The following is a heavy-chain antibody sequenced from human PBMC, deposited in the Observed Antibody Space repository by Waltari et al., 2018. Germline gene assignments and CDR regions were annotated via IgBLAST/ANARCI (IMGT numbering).Heavy chain of an antibody. CDR2: IIPIFGTA. V-gene: IGHV1-69*06. CDR3: ARDGGLVGATD. D-gene: IGHD1-26*01. Sequence: QGLEWMGGIIPIFGTANYAQKFQGRVTITADKSTSTAYMELSSLRSEDTAVYYCARDGGLVGATDWGQGTLVTVSS. J-gene: IGHJ4*02.